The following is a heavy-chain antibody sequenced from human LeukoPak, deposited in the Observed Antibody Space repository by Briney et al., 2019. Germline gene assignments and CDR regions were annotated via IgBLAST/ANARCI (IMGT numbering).Heavy chain of an antibody. J-gene: IGHJ4*02. V-gene: IGHV3-7*03. CDR2: IKQDGSEK. CDR1: GFTFRSYW. Sequence: PGGSLRLSCAASGFTFRSYWMRWVRQAPGKGLEWVANIKQDGSEKNYVDSVKGRFTISRDNAKNSLYLQMNSLRAEDTAVYYCASSLELDYWGQGTLVTVSS. CDR3: ASSLELDY.